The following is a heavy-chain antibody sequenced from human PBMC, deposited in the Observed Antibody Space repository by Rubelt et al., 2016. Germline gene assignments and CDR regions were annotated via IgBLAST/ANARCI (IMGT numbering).Heavy chain of an antibody. CDR3: TRAGRGLDV. D-gene: IGHD3-10*01. CDR2: IRDRPNNYAT. V-gene: IGHV3-73*01. CDR1: GFTFSSYG. J-gene: IGHJ6*02. Sequence: VQLVESGGGVVQPGRSLRLSCAASGFTFSSYGMHWVRQASGKGLEWVGHIRDRPNNYATLYAASVKGRFIISRDDSENTAYLQMNSLRTEDTAIYYCTRAGRGLDVWGQGTTVTVFS.